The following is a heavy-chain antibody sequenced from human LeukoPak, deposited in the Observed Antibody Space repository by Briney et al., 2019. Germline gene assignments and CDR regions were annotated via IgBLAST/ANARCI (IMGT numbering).Heavy chain of an antibody. V-gene: IGHV4-59*01. J-gene: IGHJ5*02. CDR3: ARHPYYDFWSGYTWFDP. CDR1: GGSISSYY. Sequence: SETLSLTCTVSGGSISSYYWSWIRQSPGKGLEWIGYIYYSGSTNYNPSLKSRVTISIDTSKNQFSLKLSSVTAADTAVYYCARHPYYDFWSGYTWFDPWGQGTLVTVSS. CDR2: IYYSGST. D-gene: IGHD3-3*01.